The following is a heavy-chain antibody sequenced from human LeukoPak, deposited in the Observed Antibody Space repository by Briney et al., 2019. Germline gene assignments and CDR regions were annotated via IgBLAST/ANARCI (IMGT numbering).Heavy chain of an antibody. CDR3: ARVERYCSGGSCYNGYYYYMDV. V-gene: IGHV5-51*01. CDR2: IYPGDSDT. J-gene: IGHJ6*03. Sequence: GESLKISCKDSGYSFTTYWIAWVRQMPGKGLEWMGIIYPGDSDTRYSPSFQGQVTISADKSISTAYLQWSSLKASDTAMYYCARVERYCSGGSCYNGYYYYMDVWGKGTTVTVSS. D-gene: IGHD2-15*01. CDR1: GYSFTTYW.